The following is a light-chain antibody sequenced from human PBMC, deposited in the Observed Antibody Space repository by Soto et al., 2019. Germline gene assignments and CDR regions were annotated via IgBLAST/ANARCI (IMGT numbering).Light chain of an antibody. CDR2: AAS. V-gene: IGKV1-17*01. CDR1: QGIRND. J-gene: IGKJ5*01. CDR3: QQYNRYSIT. Sequence: DIQMTQSPSSLSASVGDRVTITCRASQGIRNDLGWYQQKPGKAPKLLIYAASSLQSGVPSRFSGSGSGTEFILTINSLQTDDFATYYCQQYNRYSITFGQGTRLEIK.